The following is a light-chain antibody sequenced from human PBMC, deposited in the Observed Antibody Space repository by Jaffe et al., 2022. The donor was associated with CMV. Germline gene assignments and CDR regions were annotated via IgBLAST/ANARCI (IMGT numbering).Light chain of an antibody. Sequence: QSALTQPRSVSGSPGQSVTISCTGTSSDIGAYNYVSWHQQHPGKAPRLIIYDVSKRPSGVPDRFSGSKSGNTASLTISGLQAEDEADYYCCSYAGSYVVFGGGTKLTVL. CDR1: SSDIGAYNY. J-gene: IGLJ2*01. CDR3: CSYAGSYVV. CDR2: DVS. V-gene: IGLV2-11*01.